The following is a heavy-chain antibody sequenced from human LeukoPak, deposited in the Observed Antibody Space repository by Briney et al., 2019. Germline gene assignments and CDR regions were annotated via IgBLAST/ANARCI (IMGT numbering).Heavy chain of an antibody. CDR1: RFTFSSYE. J-gene: IGHJ6*04. Sequence: GGSLRLSCAASRFTFSSYELNWVCQAPGKGLEWVSYISSSGSTIYYADSVKGRFTISRDNAKNSLYPQMNSLRAEDTAVYYCARVYPLLGMDVWGKGTTITVSS. D-gene: IGHD2-2*02. V-gene: IGHV3-48*03. CDR2: ISSSGSTI. CDR3: ARVYPLLGMDV.